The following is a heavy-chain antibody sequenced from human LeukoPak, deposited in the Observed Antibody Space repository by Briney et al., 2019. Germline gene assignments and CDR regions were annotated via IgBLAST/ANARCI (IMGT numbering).Heavy chain of an antibody. J-gene: IGHJ4*02. V-gene: IGHV3-33*01. CDR1: GFTFSSYG. Sequence: GGSLRLSCAASGFTFSSYGMHWVRQAPGKGLEWVAVIWYDGTNTYYADSVKGRFTISRDNSKNTMYLQMNSLRAEDTAVYYCRWEPKYWGQGTLVTVSS. CDR2: IWYDGTNT. D-gene: IGHD1-26*01. CDR3: RWEPKY.